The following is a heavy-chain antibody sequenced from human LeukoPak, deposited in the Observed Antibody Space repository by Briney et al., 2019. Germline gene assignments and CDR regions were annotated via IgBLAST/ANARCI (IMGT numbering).Heavy chain of an antibody. CDR3: ARDQGSARGGYYYGSGSFN. Sequence: GGSLRLSCAVSGFTVSSNYMTWVRQAPGKGLEWVSIIYGGGSTFYADSVEGRFIISRDISKNTVYLQMNSLRVEDTAVYFCARDQGSARGGYYYGSGSFNWGQGTLVTVSS. D-gene: IGHD3-10*01. V-gene: IGHV3-66*01. J-gene: IGHJ4*02. CDR1: GFTVSSNY. CDR2: IYGGGST.